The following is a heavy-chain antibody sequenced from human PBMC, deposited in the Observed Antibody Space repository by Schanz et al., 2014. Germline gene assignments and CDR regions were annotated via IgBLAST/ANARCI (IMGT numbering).Heavy chain of an antibody. D-gene: IGHD3-22*01. CDR1: GTSITSSTYY. Sequence: QLQLRESGPGLVKPSETLSLICSVSGTSITSSTYYWGWIRQPPGKGPEWIGSISYSGNTYYTPPLKSRVTIPLDPSKTQFPLKLPSVTAADTAVYYCARPSSVVGITGWFDTWGQGTLVTVSS. CDR2: ISYSGNT. CDR3: ARPSSVVGITGWFDT. J-gene: IGHJ5*02. V-gene: IGHV4-39*01.